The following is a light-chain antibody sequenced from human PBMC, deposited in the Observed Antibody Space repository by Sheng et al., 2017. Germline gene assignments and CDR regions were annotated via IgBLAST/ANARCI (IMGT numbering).Light chain of an antibody. J-gene: IGKJ2*01. CDR2: GAS. CDR1: QSVSSK. Sequence: ETVMTQSPATLSVSPGERATLSCRASQSVSSKLAWYQQKPGQAPRLLIYGASTRATGISARFSGSGSGTDFTLTISSLQSEDFAVYYCQQYNNWPPYTFGQGTKLEIK. V-gene: IGKV3-15*01. CDR3: QQYNNWPPYT.